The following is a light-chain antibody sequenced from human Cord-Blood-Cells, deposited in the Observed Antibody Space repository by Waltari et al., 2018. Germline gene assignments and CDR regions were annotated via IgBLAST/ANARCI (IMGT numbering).Light chain of an antibody. J-gene: IGKJ2*01. CDR3: QQFNNYPYT. CDR1: QGISSA. Sequence: AIQFTQSPSSLSASVGERVNITCRASQGISSALAWYRQKPGKAPNLLIYDASSFESGVPSRFSGSGSGTDFTLTISSLQPEDFATYYCQQFNNYPYTFGQGTKLEIK. V-gene: IGKV1D-13*01. CDR2: DAS.